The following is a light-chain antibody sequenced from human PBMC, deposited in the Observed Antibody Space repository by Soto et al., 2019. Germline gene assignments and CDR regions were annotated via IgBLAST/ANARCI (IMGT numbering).Light chain of an antibody. V-gene: IGLV2-14*01. CDR2: EVT. J-gene: IGLJ2*01. Sequence: QSALTQPASVSGSPGQSITISCTGTNSDIGVYNYVSWYQQHPGKAPILLIYEVTHRPSGISSRFSGSKSGNTASLTISGLKTDDEASYFCSSFTTSTVVVFGGGTKLTVL. CDR1: NSDIGVYNY. CDR3: SSFTTSTVVV.